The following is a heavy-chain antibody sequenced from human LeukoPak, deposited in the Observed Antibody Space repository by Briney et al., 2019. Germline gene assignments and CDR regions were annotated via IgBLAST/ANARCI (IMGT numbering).Heavy chain of an antibody. D-gene: IGHD3-10*01. CDR2: IYYSGST. Sequence: SETLSLTCTVSGGSMSSGDYYYTWIRQPPGKGLEWIGYIYYSGSTYYNPSLKSRVTISVDTSKNQFSLKLSSVTAADTAVYYCARGRRRYNWFDPWGQGTLVTVSS. CDR3: ARGRRRYNWFDP. CDR1: GGSMSSGDYY. J-gene: IGHJ5*02. V-gene: IGHV4-30-4*08.